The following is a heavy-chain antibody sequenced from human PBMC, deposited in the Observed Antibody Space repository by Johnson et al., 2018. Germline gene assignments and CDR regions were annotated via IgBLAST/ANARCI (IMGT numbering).Heavy chain of an antibody. Sequence: QWVRQARGQRPEWIGWIVVGSGDTNYAQKFQDRVTISRDMSTTTSYMELSSLRSEDTAVYYCAGYLWAGAVSYYGMDVWGQGTTVTVSS. CDR2: IVVGSGDT. CDR3: AGYLWAGAVSYYGMDV. V-gene: IGHV1-58*01. J-gene: IGHJ6*02. D-gene: IGHD3-10*01.